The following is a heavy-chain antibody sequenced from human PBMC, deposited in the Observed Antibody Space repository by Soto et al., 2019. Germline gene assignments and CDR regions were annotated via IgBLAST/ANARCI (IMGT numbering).Heavy chain of an antibody. CDR3: AGRGHGSSPGYYYYGMDV. D-gene: IGHD6-6*01. J-gene: IGHJ6*02. V-gene: IGHV4-34*01. CDR1: GGSFSGYY. CDR2: INHSGST. Sequence: KAWETLSLTCAVYGGSFSGYYWSWIRQPPGKGLEWIGEINHSGSTNYNPSLKSRVTISVDTSKNQFSLKLSSVTAADTAVYYCAGRGHGSSPGYYYYGMDVWGQGTTVTVS.